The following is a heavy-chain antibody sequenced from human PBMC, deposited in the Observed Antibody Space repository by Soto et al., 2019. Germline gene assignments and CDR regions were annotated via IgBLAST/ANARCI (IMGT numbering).Heavy chain of an antibody. V-gene: IGHV3-23*01. J-gene: IGHJ4*01. CDR3: ARRTSFLGAFDY. Sequence: GGSLRLSWVASGFSFDKYALAWVRQARGKGLEWVPRVAAGDRHTYYAHSGNGRYTISRDKSKNTLFLQTKTLRADDTAIYSCARRTSFLGAFDYWGHGVLVTVSS. CDR2: VAAGDRHT. CDR1: GFSFDKYA. D-gene: IGHD3-16*02.